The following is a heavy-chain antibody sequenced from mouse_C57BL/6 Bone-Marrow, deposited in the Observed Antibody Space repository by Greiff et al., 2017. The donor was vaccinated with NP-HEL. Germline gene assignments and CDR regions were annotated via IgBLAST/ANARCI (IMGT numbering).Heavy chain of an antibody. CDR1: GYTFTSYG. Sequence: VQVVESGAELARPGASVKLSCKASGYTFTSYGISWVKQRTGQGLEWIGEIYPRSGNTYYNEKFKGKATLTADKSSSTAYMELRSLTSEDSAVYFCARKVYYGYGGAYWGQGTLVTVSA. V-gene: IGHV1-81*01. D-gene: IGHD2-2*01. CDR2: IYPRSGNT. CDR3: ARKVYYGYGGAY. J-gene: IGHJ3*01.